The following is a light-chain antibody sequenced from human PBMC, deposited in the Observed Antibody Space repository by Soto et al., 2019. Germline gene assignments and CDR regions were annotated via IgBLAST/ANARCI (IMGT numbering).Light chain of an antibody. CDR3: QQYNKWPRT. Sequence: ELVMTQSPATLSVSPGERATLSCRASQSVNIHLAWYQQKPGQAPRLLIYGASARATGIPAKFSGSGSGTEFTLTISSLQSEDFAVYYCQQYNKWPRTFGQGTRWIS. V-gene: IGKV3D-15*01. J-gene: IGKJ1*01. CDR1: QSVNIH. CDR2: GAS.